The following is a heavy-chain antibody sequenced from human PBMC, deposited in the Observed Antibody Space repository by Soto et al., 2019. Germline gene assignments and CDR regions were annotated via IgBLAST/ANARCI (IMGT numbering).Heavy chain of an antibody. V-gene: IGHV1-18*01. CDR2: ISAYNGNT. Sequence: SVKVSCKASGYTFTIYVISWVRQAPGQGLEWMGWISAYNGNTNYAQKLQGRVTMTTDTSTSTAYMELRSLRSDDTAVYYCARDGVLRFLEWLSTKNWFDPWGQGTLVTVSS. CDR1: GYTFTIYV. J-gene: IGHJ5*02. CDR3: ARDGVLRFLEWLSTKNWFDP. D-gene: IGHD3-3*01.